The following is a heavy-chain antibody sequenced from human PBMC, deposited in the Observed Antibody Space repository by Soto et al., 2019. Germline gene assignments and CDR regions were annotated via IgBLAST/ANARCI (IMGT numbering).Heavy chain of an antibody. D-gene: IGHD1-26*01. CDR2: IIPIFVTA. Sequence: QVQLVQSGAEVKKPGSSVKVSCKASGGTFSSYAISWVRQAPGQGLEWMGGIIPIFVTANYAQKFKGRVTITADESTRTAYMELSSLRSEDTAVYYCASVEWELRSTSLPDVWGQGTTVTVSS. CDR1: GGTFSSYA. J-gene: IGHJ6*02. V-gene: IGHV1-69*12. CDR3: ASVEWELRSTSLPDV.